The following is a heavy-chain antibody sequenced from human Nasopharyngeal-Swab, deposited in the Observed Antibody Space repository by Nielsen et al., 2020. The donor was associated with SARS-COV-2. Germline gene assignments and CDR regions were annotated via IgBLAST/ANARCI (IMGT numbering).Heavy chain of an antibody. CDR2: IYTSGST. CDR1: GGSISSGSYY. D-gene: IGHD3-22*01. CDR3: ARLDYYDSSGYPYYYYYYGMDV. V-gene: IGHV4-61*02. J-gene: IGHJ6*02. Sequence: LRLSCTVSGGSISSGSYYWSWIRQPAGKGLEWIGRIYTSGSTNYNPSLKSRVTISVDTSKNQFSLKLSSVTAADTAVYYCARLDYYDSSGYPYYYYYYGMDVWGQGTTVTVSS.